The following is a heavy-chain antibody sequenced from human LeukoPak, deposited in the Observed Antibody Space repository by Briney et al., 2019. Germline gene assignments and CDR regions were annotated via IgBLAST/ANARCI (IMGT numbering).Heavy chain of an antibody. Sequence: GGSLRLSCAASGFTFSNYWMHWVRQTPGKGLVWVSRINADGSTTSYADSVRGRFTISRDNAKNTLYLQMNSLRAEDTAVYYCATLISGWSLYWGQGTLVTVSS. CDR3: ATLISGWSLY. CDR1: GFTFSNYW. D-gene: IGHD6-19*01. CDR2: INADGSTT. J-gene: IGHJ4*02. V-gene: IGHV3-74*01.